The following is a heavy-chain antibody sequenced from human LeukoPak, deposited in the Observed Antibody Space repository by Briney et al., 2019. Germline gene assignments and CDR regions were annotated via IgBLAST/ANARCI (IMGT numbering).Heavy chain of an antibody. CDR3: ARSGPRITMVRGVRGNWFDP. D-gene: IGHD3-10*01. V-gene: IGHV1-8*01. Sequence: ASVKVSCKASGYTFTSYDINWVRQATGQGLEWMGWMNPNSGNTGYAQKFQGRVTMTRDTSISTAYMELSRLRSDDTAVYYCARSGPRITMVRGVRGNWFDPWGQGTLVTVSS. CDR1: GYTFTSYD. J-gene: IGHJ5*02. CDR2: MNPNSGNT.